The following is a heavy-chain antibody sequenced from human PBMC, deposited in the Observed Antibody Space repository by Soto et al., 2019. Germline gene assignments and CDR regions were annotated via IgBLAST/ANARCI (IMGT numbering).Heavy chain of an antibody. J-gene: IGHJ3*02. CDR3: ALWTYDGVKGLLGFDI. Sequence: QVQLQESGPGLVKPSETLSLICDVSGVSVRSSYWNWIRQSPGKGLEWIGYTYYTVDTFYNPSLRSRLALPVYTTMNQVSLNLRSVTAADTAVYYCALWTYDGVKGLLGFDIWGPGTMVTISS. V-gene: IGHV4-59*08. CDR2: TYYTVDT. D-gene: IGHD3-16*01. CDR1: GVSVRSSY.